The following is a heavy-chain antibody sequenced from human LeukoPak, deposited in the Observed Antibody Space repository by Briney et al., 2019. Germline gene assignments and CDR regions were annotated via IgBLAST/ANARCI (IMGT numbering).Heavy chain of an antibody. CDR3: ARDQSGSSWYSYYFDY. CDR2: ISSSSSTI. Sequence: GGSLRLSCAASGFTFRRYELNWVRQAPGKGLAWVSYISSSSSTIYYADAVKGGFTISRDNAKNSLYLQKISLRAEDTAVYYCARDQSGSSWYSYYFDYWGQGTLVTVSS. D-gene: IGHD6-13*01. V-gene: IGHV3-48*01. CDR1: GFTFRRYE. J-gene: IGHJ4*02.